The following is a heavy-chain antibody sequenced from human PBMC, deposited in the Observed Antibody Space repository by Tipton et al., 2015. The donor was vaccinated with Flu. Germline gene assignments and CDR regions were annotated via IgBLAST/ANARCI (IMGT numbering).Heavy chain of an antibody. V-gene: IGHV4-4*07. Sequence: TLSLTCFVSGGSIGNYYWSWIRQSPGQGLEWIGRVSNTGVTISPPSLKSRVTMSVDSSKNQFSLKMTSVTAADTAVYFCARSGHYGDYMEHWGQGTLVTVSS. J-gene: IGHJ1*01. D-gene: IGHD4-17*01. CDR1: GGSIGNYY. CDR3: ARSGHYGDYMEH. CDR2: VSNTGVT.